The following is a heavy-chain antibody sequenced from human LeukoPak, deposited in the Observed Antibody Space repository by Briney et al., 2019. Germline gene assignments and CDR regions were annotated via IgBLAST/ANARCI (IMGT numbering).Heavy chain of an antibody. D-gene: IGHD3-9*01. CDR2: IIPILGIA. Sequence: SVKVSCKASGGTFVSYAISWVRQAPGQGLEWMGRIIPILGIANYAQKFQGRVTITADKSTSTAYMELSSLRSEDTAVYFCASSLTYYDILTGLNYYYYGMDVWGQGTTVTVSS. J-gene: IGHJ6*02. CDR1: GGTFVSYA. V-gene: IGHV1-69*04. CDR3: ASSLTYYDILTGLNYYYYGMDV.